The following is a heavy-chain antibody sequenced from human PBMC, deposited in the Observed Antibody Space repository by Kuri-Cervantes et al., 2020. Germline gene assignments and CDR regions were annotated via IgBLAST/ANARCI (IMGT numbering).Heavy chain of an antibody. CDR1: GFTFSSYG. D-gene: IGHD6-13*01. Sequence: GESLKISCAASGFTFSSYGMHWVRQAPGKGLEWVAVISYDGSNKYYADSVKGRFTISRDNSKNTLYLQMNSLRAEDTAVYYCAKELYIAAAGGGSAFDIWGQGTMVTVSS. CDR3: AKELYIAAAGGGSAFDI. J-gene: IGHJ3*02. CDR2: ISYDGSNK. V-gene: IGHV3-30*18.